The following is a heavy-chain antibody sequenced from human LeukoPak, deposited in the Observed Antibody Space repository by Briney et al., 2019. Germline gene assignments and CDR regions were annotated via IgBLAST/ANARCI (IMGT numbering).Heavy chain of an antibody. CDR1: GGSISSYY. Sequence: PSETLSLTCTVSGGSISSYYWSWIRQPPGKGLEWIGYIYYSESTNYNPSLKSRVTISVDTSKNQFSLKLSSVTAADTAVYYCARGLYYDFWSGYGQYGMDVWGQGTTVTVSS. CDR2: IYYSEST. J-gene: IGHJ6*02. CDR3: ARGLYYDFWSGYGQYGMDV. V-gene: IGHV4-59*01. D-gene: IGHD3-3*01.